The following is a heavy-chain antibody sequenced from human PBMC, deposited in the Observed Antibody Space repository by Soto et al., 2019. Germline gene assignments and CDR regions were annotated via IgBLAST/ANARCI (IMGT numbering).Heavy chain of an antibody. V-gene: IGHV1-46*01. J-gene: IGHJ4*02. D-gene: IGHD3-22*01. CDR3: AINYYDSSAYLY. CDR1: GHTLINYY. CDR2: IDPSGNGT. Sequence: ASVKVSCKASGHTLINYYMHWVRQAPGQGLDWLGKIDPSGNGTSYAERFQGRITLTSDTSTNTVYEELSSLRSEDTAIYYCAINYYDSSAYLYWGQGTLVTVSS.